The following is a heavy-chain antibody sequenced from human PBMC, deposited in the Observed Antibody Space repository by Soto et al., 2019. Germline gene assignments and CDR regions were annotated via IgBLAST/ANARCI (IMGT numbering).Heavy chain of an antibody. D-gene: IGHD5-12*01. Sequence: GESLKISCQGSGYSRSAYWITWVRHMPGRGLEWMGRIDPRDSYTNYSPSFEGHVTISADKTNTTTYLQWSSLKASDTATYYCATHRIEKATWDYWGQGTQVTGSS. J-gene: IGHJ4*02. CDR2: IDPRDSYT. V-gene: IGHV5-10-1*01. CDR1: GYSRSAYW. CDR3: ATHRIEKATWDY.